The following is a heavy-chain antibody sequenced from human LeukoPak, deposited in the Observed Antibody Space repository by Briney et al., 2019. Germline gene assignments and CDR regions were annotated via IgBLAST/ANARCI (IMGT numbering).Heavy chain of an antibody. D-gene: IGHD6-13*01. Sequence: PGRSLRLSCAASGFTFSSYWMHWVRHAPGKGLVWVSRINSDGSSTSYADSVKGRFTISRDNAKSTLYLQMNSLRAEDTAVYYGTTDYWVYSSSWYEVNYWGQGTLVTVSS. J-gene: IGHJ4*02. V-gene: IGHV3-74*01. CDR2: INSDGSST. CDR3: TTDYWVYSSSWYEVNY. CDR1: GFTFSSYW.